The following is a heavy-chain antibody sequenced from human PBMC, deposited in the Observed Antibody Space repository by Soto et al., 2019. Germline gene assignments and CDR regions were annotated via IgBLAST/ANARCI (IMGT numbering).Heavy chain of an antibody. J-gene: IGHJ6*02. CDR1: GGSISSYY. Sequence: SETLSLTCTVSGGSISSYYWSWIRQPPGKGLEWIRYIYYSGSTNSNPSLKSRVTISVDTSRNQFSLKLSSVTAADSAVYFCARARYQLLHPYYYGMDVWGQGTTVTVSS. CDR2: IYYSGST. D-gene: IGHD2-2*01. CDR3: ARARYQLLHPYYYGMDV. V-gene: IGHV4-59*01.